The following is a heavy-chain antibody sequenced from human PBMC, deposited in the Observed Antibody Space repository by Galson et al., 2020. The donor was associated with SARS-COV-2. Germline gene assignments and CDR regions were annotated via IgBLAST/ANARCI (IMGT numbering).Heavy chain of an antibody. CDR2: ISGSGGST. J-gene: IGHJ4*02. CDR1: GFTLSRYA. D-gene: IGHD4-17*01. Sequence: GESLKISCTASGFTLSRYAMSCVRQAPGKGLEWVSAISGSGGSTYYADSVKGRFTISRDNSKSTLHLQMTSLKAEDTAIYYCAKDRGNDYGDQLDYWGQGTLVAVSS. V-gene: IGHV3-23*01. CDR3: AKDRGNDYGDQLDY.